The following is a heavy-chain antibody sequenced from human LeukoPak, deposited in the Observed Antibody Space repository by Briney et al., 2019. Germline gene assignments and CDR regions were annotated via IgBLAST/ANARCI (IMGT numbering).Heavy chain of an antibody. J-gene: IGHJ4*02. CDR3: AGHVSAAAGGR. CDR1: GGSISSGYY. V-gene: IGHV4-38-2*02. Sequence: SQTLSLTCTVSGGSISSGYYWGWIRQPPGKGLEWIGSIYHSGSTYYNPSLKSRVTISVDTSKNQFSLKLNSMTAADTAVYYCAGHVSAAAGGRWGQGTLVTVSS. CDR2: IYHSGST. D-gene: IGHD6-13*01.